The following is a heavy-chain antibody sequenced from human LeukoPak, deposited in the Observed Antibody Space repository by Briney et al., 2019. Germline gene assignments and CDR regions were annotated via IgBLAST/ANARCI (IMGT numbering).Heavy chain of an antibody. Sequence: ASVKLSCKASGYTFTGYYIHWVRHAPGQGLECMGWINPNSGGTNYAQKFQGRVTMTRDTSISTAYMELSRLRSDDTAVYYCARDIMVRQQTMGYWGQGTLVTVSS. V-gene: IGHV1-2*02. D-gene: IGHD4/OR15-4a*01. CDR1: GYTFTGYY. CDR2: INPNSGGT. CDR3: ARDIMVRQQTMGY. J-gene: IGHJ4*02.